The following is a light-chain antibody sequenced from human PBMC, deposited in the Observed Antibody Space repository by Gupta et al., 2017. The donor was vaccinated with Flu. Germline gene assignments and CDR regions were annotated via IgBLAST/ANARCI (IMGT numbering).Light chain of an antibody. V-gene: IGLV3-1*01. Sequence: SYELTQPPSVSVSPGQTTTITCSGDQLGNRYTSWYQQKPGQSPVLVIYQDKKRPSGIPERFSGSNSGNTATLTITGTQAMDEADYSCQAWDSNTPYVFGTGTKVTVL. CDR3: QAWDSNTPYV. CDR1: QLGNRY. J-gene: IGLJ1*01. CDR2: QDK.